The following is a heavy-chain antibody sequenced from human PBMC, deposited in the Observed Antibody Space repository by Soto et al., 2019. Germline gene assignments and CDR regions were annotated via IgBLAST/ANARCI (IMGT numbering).Heavy chain of an antibody. CDR3: AAANWNPSKYYVDY. D-gene: IGHD1-1*01. Sequence: SVNVSCKASGFTLTSSAVQWVRQARGQRLELIGWIVVGSGNTNYAQKFQERVTITRXTXXXXAXMXLXXXXSEXTAVYYCAAANWNPSKYYVDYWGQGTLVTVSS. V-gene: IGHV1-58*01. CDR2: IVVGSGNT. J-gene: IGHJ4*02. CDR1: GFTLTSSA.